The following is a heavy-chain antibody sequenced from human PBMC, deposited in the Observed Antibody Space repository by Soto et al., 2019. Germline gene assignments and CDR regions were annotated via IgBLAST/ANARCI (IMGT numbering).Heavy chain of an antibody. CDR3: AHDRVSSGDVWGYCGGDCYSYFDY. Sequence: QITLKESGPTLVNPTQTLTLTCTFSGFSLSTSGVGVGWFRQPPGKALEWLALIYWDDDKRYSPSLKSRLTIAKDTTKNQVVLTMTNMDPVDTATYYCAHDRVSSGDVWGYCGGDCYSYFDYWGQGTLVTVSS. J-gene: IGHJ4*02. V-gene: IGHV2-5*02. CDR2: IYWDDDK. D-gene: IGHD2-21*01. CDR1: GFSLSTSGVG.